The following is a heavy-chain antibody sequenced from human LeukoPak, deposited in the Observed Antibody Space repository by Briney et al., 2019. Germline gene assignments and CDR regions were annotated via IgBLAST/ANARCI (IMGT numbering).Heavy chain of an antibody. CDR2: INPSGGST. D-gene: IGHD6-19*01. V-gene: IGHV1-46*01. J-gene: IGHJ4*02. CDR3: ARVREYSSGWSDFDY. Sequence: ASVKVSCKPSGYTFTSYYMHWVRQAPGQGLEWMGIINPSGGSTSYAQKFQGRVTMTRDTSTSTVYMELSSLRSDDTAVYYCARVREYSSGWSDFDYWGQGTLVTVSS. CDR1: GYTFTSYY.